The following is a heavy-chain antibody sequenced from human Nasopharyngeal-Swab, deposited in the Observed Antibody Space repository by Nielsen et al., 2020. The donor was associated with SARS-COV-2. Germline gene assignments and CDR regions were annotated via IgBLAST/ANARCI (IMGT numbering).Heavy chain of an antibody. CDR1: GFTFSSYS. D-gene: IGHD1-26*01. CDR3: ARERVGATSLTRVGFDY. J-gene: IGHJ4*02. Sequence: GESLKISCAASGFTFSSYSMNWVRQAPGKGLEWVSSISSSSYIYYADSVKGRFTISRDNAKNSLYLQMNSLRAEDTAVYYCARERVGATSLTRVGFDYWGQGILVTVSS. V-gene: IGHV3-21*01. CDR2: ISSSSYI.